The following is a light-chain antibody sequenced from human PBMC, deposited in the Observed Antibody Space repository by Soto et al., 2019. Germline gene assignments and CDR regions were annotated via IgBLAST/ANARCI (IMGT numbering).Light chain of an antibody. CDR3: QQYDSYPWT. CDR1: QSVSSR. CDR2: GAS. J-gene: IGKJ1*01. Sequence: EIVLTQSPGTLSLSPGERATLSCRASQSVSSRLAWYQQKPGQAPRLLISGASSRATGIPDRFSGSGSATDFTLTISSLQPDDFATYYCQQYDSYPWTFGQGTKVDIK. V-gene: IGKV3-20*01.